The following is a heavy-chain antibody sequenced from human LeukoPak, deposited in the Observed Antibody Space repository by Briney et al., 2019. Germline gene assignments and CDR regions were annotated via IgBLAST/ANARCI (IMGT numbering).Heavy chain of an antibody. CDR3: ARRGVLYSGSYLY. V-gene: IGHV4-34*01. D-gene: IGHD1-26*01. J-gene: IGHJ4*02. CDR1: GGPFSGYY. Sequence: SETLSLTCAVYGGPFSGYYWSWIRQPPGKGLEWIGEINHSGSTNYNPSLKSRVTISVDTSKNQFSLKLSSVTAADTAVYYCARRGVLYSGSYLYWGQGTLVTVSS. CDR2: INHSGST.